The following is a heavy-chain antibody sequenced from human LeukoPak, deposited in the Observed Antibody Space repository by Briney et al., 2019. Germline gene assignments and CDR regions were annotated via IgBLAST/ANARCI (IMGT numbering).Heavy chain of an antibody. D-gene: IGHD2-2*01. Sequence: ASVKVSCKASGGTFSSYAISWVRQAPGQGLEWMGGIIPIFGTANYAQKFQGRVTITADESTSTAYMELSSLRSEDTAMYYCARDSGYCSSTSCLDYWGRGTLVTVSS. CDR3: ARDSGYCSSTSCLDY. CDR1: GGTFSSYA. CDR2: IIPIFGTA. V-gene: IGHV1-69*13. J-gene: IGHJ4*02.